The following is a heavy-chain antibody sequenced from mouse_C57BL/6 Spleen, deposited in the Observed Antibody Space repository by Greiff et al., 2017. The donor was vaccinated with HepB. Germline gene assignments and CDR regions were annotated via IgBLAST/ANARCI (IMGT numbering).Heavy chain of an antibody. CDR3: ARGYSNFYWYFDV. J-gene: IGHJ1*03. Sequence: VQLQQSGAELMKPGASVKLSCKATGYTFTGYWIEWVKQRPGHGLEWIGEILPGSGSTNYNDKFKGKATFTADTSSNTAYMQLSSLTTEDSAIYYCARGYSNFYWYFDVWGTGTTVTVSS. D-gene: IGHD2-5*01. V-gene: IGHV1-9*01. CDR2: ILPGSGST. CDR1: GYTFTGYW.